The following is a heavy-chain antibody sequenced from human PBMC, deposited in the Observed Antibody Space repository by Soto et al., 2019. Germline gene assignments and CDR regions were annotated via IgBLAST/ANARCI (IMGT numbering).Heavy chain of an antibody. J-gene: IGHJ4*02. V-gene: IGHV2-5*02. CDR3: AHGYVQLLATFHYFDS. CDR2: IYWADDK. D-gene: IGHD2-2*01. CDR1: GFSITGNGEG. Sequence: QIALKESGPTLVKPTQTLTLTCTFSGFSITGNGEGVGWIRQPPGKALEWLALIYWADDKRYSPSLRNRLTITLDNSKDQVILTTPDMGPADTATYYCAHGYVQLLATFHYFDSWGQGTQVTVSS.